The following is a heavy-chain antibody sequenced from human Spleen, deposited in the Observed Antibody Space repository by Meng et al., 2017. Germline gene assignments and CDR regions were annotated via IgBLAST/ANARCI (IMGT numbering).Heavy chain of an antibody. J-gene: IGHJ4*02. CDR2: ISHDGRNE. CDR1: RFTLGTYV. CDR3: ARADYNYGVVGQ. Sequence: VQLLESGGGLVQPGGSLSLSCAASRFTLGTYVMSWVRQAPGKGLEWVALISHDGRNEYYADSVKGRFTISRDNSKNTLYLQMNSLRAEDTAVYYCARADYNYGVVGQWGQGTLVTVSS. V-gene: IGHV3-30*03. D-gene: IGHD4-17*01.